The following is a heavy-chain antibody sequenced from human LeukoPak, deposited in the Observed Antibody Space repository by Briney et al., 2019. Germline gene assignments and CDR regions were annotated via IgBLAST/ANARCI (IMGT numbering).Heavy chain of an antibody. CDR3: FVVVPASTFDY. D-gene: IGHD2-2*01. V-gene: IGHV3-30*03. Sequence: GGSRRLSCAASGFTFSSYSMNWVRQAPGKGLEWVALISYDGDKQYYADSVKGRFTISRDNSKNTLYLQMNSLRAEDTAVYYCFVVVPASTFDYWGQGTLVTVSS. CDR1: GFTFSSYS. CDR2: ISYDGDKQ. J-gene: IGHJ4*02.